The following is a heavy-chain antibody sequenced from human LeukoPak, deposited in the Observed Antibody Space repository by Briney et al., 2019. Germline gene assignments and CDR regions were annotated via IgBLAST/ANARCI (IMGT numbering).Heavy chain of an antibody. CDR3: ARGGLAAAADY. CDR1: GFTFSSYW. V-gene: IGHV3-74*01. Sequence: HSGGSLRLSCAASGFTFSSYWMHWVRQAPGKGLVWVSRINSDGSSTSYADSVKGRFTISRDNAKNTLYLQMNSLRAEDTAVYYCARGGLAAAADYWGQGTLVTVSS. J-gene: IGHJ4*02. D-gene: IGHD6-13*01. CDR2: INSDGSST.